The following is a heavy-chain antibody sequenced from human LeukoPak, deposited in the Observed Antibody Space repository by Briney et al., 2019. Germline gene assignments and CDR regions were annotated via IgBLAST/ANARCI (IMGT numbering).Heavy chain of an antibody. J-gene: IGHJ4*02. CDR2: IYTSGST. CDR3: ASVSNYYDSSGYSPY. D-gene: IGHD3-22*01. Sequence: PSETLSLTCTVSGGSISSYYCSWIRQPAGKGLEWIGHIYTSGSTNYNPSLKSRVTMSVDTSKNQFSLKLSSATAADTAVYYCASVSNYYDSSGYSPYWGQGTLVTVSS. CDR1: GGSISSYY. V-gene: IGHV4-4*07.